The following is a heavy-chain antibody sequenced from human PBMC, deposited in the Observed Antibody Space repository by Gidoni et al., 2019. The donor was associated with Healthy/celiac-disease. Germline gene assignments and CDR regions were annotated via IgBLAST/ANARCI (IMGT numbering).Heavy chain of an antibody. V-gene: IGHV3-30-3*01. Sequence: VQPGRSLRLSCAASGFTFSSYAMHWVRQAPGKGLEWVAVISYDGSNKYYADSVKGRFTISRDNSKNTLYLQMNSLRAEDTAVYYCASLVVPAAQDAFDIWGQGTMVTVSS. D-gene: IGHD2-2*01. CDR2: ISYDGSNK. J-gene: IGHJ3*02. CDR1: GFTFSSYA. CDR3: ASLVVPAAQDAFDI.